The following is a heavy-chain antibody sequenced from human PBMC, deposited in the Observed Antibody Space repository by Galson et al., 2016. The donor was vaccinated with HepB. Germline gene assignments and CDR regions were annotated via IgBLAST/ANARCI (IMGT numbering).Heavy chain of an antibody. J-gene: IGHJ4*02. Sequence: SLRLSCATSGFTFSSYAMTWVRQAPGKGLEWVAGISASGGKTSHAGSVKGRFTISRDNSKNTLNLQMNSLRAEDTAVYFCAKDTIGDILTGYGLDVWGQETLVSVSS. V-gene: IGHV3-23*01. D-gene: IGHD3-9*01. CDR1: GFTFSSYA. CDR2: ISASGGKT. CDR3: AKDTIGDILTGYGLDV.